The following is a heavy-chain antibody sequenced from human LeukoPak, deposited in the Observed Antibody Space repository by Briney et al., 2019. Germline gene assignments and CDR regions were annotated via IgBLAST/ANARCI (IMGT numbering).Heavy chain of an antibody. CDR3: ARDSGRGGYSYGPRDY. J-gene: IGHJ4*02. CDR2: ISSSGSTI. Sequence: PGGSLRLSCAASGFTFSNYQMNWVRQAPGKELEGVSYISSSGSTIYYADSVKGRFTISRDNAKNSLYLQMNSLRAEDTAVYYCARDSGRGGYSYGPRDYWGQGTLVTVSS. CDR1: GFTFSNYQ. V-gene: IGHV3-48*03. D-gene: IGHD5-18*01.